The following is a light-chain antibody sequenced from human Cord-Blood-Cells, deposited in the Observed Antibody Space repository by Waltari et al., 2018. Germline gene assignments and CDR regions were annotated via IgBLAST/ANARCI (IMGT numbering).Light chain of an antibody. J-gene: IGLJ3*02. CDR3: MIWHSSAWV. CDR2: YKSDSDK. CDR1: SGINVGTYR. V-gene: IGLV5-45*02. Sequence: QAVLTQPSSLSASPGASASLTCTLRSGINVGTYRIYWYQQKPGSPPRYHLRYKSDSDKQQGSGVPSRFSGSKDPSANAGILLLSGLQSEDEADYYCMIWHSSAWVFGGGTKLTVL.